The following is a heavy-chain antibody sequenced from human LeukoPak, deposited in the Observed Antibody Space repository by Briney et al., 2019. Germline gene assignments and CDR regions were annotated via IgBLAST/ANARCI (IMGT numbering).Heavy chain of an antibody. CDR3: AREFYYDSSGYYHDAFDI. V-gene: IGHV3-11*04. Sequence: GGSLRLSCAASGFTFSDFSMSWIRQAPGKGLEWVSYISSSGSIIYYPDSVKGRFTISRDNSKNTLYLQMNSLRAEDTAVYYCAREFYYDSSGYYHDAFDIWGQGTMVTVSS. CDR2: ISSSGSII. D-gene: IGHD3-22*01. CDR1: GFTFSDFS. J-gene: IGHJ3*02.